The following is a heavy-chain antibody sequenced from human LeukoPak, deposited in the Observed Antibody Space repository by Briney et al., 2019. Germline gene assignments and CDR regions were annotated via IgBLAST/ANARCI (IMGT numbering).Heavy chain of an antibody. CDR3: LGRLDAFDI. V-gene: IGHV3-64D*06. CDR1: GFTFSNYV. J-gene: IGHJ3*02. Sequence: GGSLRLSCSASGFTFSNYVMHWVRQAPGKGLEYISGISNNGGSTYYADSVKGRFTISRDNSKNMMDLQMSSLRPEDTAVYYCLGRLDAFDIWGQGTMVIVSS. CDR2: ISNNGGST.